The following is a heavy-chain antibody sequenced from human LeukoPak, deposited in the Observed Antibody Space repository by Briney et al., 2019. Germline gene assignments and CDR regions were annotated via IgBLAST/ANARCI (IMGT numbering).Heavy chain of an antibody. V-gene: IGHV1-2*02. Sequence: ASVKVSCKASGFTFTGYYMHWVRQAPGQGLEWMGWINPNSGGTNYAQKFQGRVTMTRDTSISTAYMELSRLRSDDTAVYYCARDGGYCSGGSCYEGAYFDYWGQGTLVTVSS. D-gene: IGHD2-15*01. CDR1: GFTFTGYY. CDR2: INPNSGGT. J-gene: IGHJ4*02. CDR3: ARDGGYCSGGSCYEGAYFDY.